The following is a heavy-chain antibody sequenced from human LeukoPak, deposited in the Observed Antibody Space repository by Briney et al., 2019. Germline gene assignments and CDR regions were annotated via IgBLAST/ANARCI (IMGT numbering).Heavy chain of an antibody. D-gene: IGHD6-13*01. CDR1: GYTFTSYD. CDR3: ARRFSIAAGRLPGY. Sequence: ASVKVSCKASGYTFTSYDINWVRQATGQGLEWMGWMNPNSGNTGYAQKFQGRVTITRNTSISTAYMELSSLRSEDTAVYYCARRFSIAAGRLPGYWGQGTLVTVSS. J-gene: IGHJ4*02. CDR2: MNPNSGNT. V-gene: IGHV1-8*03.